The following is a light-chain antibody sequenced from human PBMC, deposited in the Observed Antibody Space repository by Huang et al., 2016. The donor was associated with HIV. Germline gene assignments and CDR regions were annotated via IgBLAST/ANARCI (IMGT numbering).Light chain of an antibody. J-gene: IGKJ4*01. CDR1: QSVGGK. CDR3: QRYDTWPPLT. CDR2: GAS. Sequence: ILLTQFPATLSVSPGQRVTLSCRASQSVGGKLAWYQQRPGQAPRLLIYGASTRVPTIPDRFSGSGSGTEFTLTISSLQSEDFAVYYCQRYDTWPPLTFGGGTKV. V-gene: IGKV3-15*01.